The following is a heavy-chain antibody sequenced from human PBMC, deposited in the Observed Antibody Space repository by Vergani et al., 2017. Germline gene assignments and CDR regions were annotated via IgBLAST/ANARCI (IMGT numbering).Heavy chain of an antibody. CDR1: GGSISSYY. Sequence: QVQLQESGPGLVKPSETLSLTCTVSGGSISSYYWSWIRQPPGKGLEWFGYIYYSGSTNYNPSLKSRVTISVDTSKNQFSLKLSSVTAADTAVYYCAGHALGEQQPREFDYWGQGTLVTVSS. J-gene: IGHJ4*02. CDR3: AGHALGEQQPREFDY. V-gene: IGHV4-59*08. D-gene: IGHD6-13*01. CDR2: IYYSGST.